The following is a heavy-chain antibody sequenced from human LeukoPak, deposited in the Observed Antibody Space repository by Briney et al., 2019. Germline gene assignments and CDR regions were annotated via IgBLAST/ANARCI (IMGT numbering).Heavy chain of an antibody. J-gene: IGHJ4*02. Sequence: GGSLRLSCEASGFTFSSYSMNWVRQAPGKGLEWVSYISRSSTTIYYSDSVKGRFTISRDNANNSLYLQMNSLRAEDTAVYYCARDNYSSSWKDYWGQGTLVTVSS. D-gene: IGHD6-13*01. CDR3: ARDNYSSSWKDY. V-gene: IGHV3-48*01. CDR1: GFTFSSYS. CDR2: ISRSSTTI.